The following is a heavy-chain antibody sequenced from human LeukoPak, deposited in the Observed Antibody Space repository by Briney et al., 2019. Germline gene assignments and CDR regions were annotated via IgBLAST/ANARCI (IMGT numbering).Heavy chain of an antibody. CDR3: ARRMKLAAKGDAFDI. CDR2: IYYSGST. D-gene: IGHD2-15*01. CDR1: GGSISSYY. V-gene: IGHV4-59*08. Sequence: SETLSLTCTVSGGSISSYYWSWIRQPPGKGLEWIGYIYYSGSTNYNPSLKSRVTISVDTSKNQFSLKLSSVTAADTAVYYCARRMKLAAKGDAFDIWGQGTMVTVSS. J-gene: IGHJ3*02.